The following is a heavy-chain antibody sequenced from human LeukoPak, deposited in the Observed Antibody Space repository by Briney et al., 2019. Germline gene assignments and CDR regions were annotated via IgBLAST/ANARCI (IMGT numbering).Heavy chain of an antibody. Sequence: SETLSLTCAVYGGSFSGYYWSWIRQPPGKGLEWIGEINHSGSTNYNPSLKSRVTISVDTSKNRFSLKLSSVTAADTAVYYCARGTKRFDYWGQGTLVTVSS. J-gene: IGHJ4*02. V-gene: IGHV4-34*01. CDR3: ARGTKRFDY. CDR2: INHSGST. CDR1: GGSFSGYY.